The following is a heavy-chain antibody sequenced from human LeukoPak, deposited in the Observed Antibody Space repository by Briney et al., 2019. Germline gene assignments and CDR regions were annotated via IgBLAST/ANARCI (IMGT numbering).Heavy chain of an antibody. CDR2: IVVTFGIA. CDR1: GRTFSGYA. V-gene: IGHV1-69*04. D-gene: IGHD2-15*01. CDR3: ARSSCSGASCYSRDDWYLDL. Sequence: SVKVSCKASGRTFSGYAINWVRQAPGQGLEWMGRIVVTFGIANYAQGFQGRVTITADKSTGTAYMQLSSLRSEDTALYYCARSSCSGASCYSRDDWYLDLWGRGTLVTVSS. J-gene: IGHJ2*01.